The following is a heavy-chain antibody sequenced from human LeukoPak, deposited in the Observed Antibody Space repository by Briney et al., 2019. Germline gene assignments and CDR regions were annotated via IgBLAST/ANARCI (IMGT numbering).Heavy chain of an antibody. D-gene: IGHD6-19*01. CDR2: ISWNSDNI. CDR1: GFTFDDYA. V-gene: IGHV3-9*01. CDR3: ARDPGDIVVAGTFDY. J-gene: IGHJ4*02. Sequence: PGGSLRLSCAASGFTFDDYAMHWVRQAPGKGLEWVSGISWNSDNIDYGDSVKGRFTISRDNAKNSLYLQMNSLRVEDTALYYCARDPGDIVVAGTFDYWGQGTLVTVSS.